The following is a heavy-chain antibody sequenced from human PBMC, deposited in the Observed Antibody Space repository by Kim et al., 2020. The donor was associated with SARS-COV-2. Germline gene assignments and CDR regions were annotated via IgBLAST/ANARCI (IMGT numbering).Heavy chain of an antibody. CDR2: IYYSGST. V-gene: IGHV4-39*07. J-gene: IGHJ4*02. Sequence: SETLSLTCTVSGGSISSSSYYWGWIRQPPGKGLEWIGSIYYSGSTYYNPSLKSRVTISVDTSKNQFSLKLSSVTAADTAVYYCARERYYYDDWGQGTLVTVSS. CDR3: ARERYYYDD. D-gene: IGHD1-20*01. CDR1: GGSISSSSYY.